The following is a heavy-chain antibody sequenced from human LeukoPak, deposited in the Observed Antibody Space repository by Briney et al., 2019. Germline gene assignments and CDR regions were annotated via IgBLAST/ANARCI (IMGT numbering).Heavy chain of an antibody. CDR3: ARGHYYGSGSYLDY. J-gene: IGHJ4*02. V-gene: IGHV3-66*01. CDR1: GFTVSSNY. Sequence: GGSLRLSCAASGFTVSSNYMSWVRQAPGKGLEWVSVIYSGGSTYYADSVKGRFTISRDNSKNSLYLQMNSLRAEDTAVYYCARGHYYGSGSYLDYWGQGTLVTVSS. D-gene: IGHD3-10*01. CDR2: IYSGGST.